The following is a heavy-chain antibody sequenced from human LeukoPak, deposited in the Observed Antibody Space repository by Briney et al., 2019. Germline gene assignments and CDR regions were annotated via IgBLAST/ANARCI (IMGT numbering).Heavy chain of an antibody. CDR1: GFTFSSCE. V-gene: IGHV3-74*01. CDR2: IKSDGSST. Sequence: GGSLRLSCAASGFTFSSCEMNWVRQAPGKGLVWVSRIKSDGSSTSYADSVKGRFTISRDNAKNTLYLQMNSLRAEDTAVYYCARDLTTVTSDAFDIWGQGTMVTVSS. D-gene: IGHD4-17*01. CDR3: ARDLTTVTSDAFDI. J-gene: IGHJ3*02.